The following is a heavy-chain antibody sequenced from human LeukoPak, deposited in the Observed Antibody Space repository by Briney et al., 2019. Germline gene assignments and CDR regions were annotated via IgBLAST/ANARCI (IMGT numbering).Heavy chain of an antibody. CDR2: ISYDGSNK. Sequence: GGSLRLSCAASGFTFSSYVMHWVRQAPGKGLEWVAVISYDGSNKYYADSVKGRFTISRYNSKNTLYLQMNSLRAEDTAVYYCARSMYYYDSSGYYPIDYWGQGTLVTVSS. D-gene: IGHD3-22*01. CDR3: ARSMYYYDSSGYYPIDY. J-gene: IGHJ4*02. V-gene: IGHV3-30*04. CDR1: GFTFSSYV.